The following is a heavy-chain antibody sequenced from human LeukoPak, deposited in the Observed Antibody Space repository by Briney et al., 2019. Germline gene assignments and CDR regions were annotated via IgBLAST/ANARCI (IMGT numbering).Heavy chain of an antibody. J-gene: IGHJ4*02. CDR1: GYSIRSGYH. CDR2: IYQSGST. D-gene: IGHD6-19*01. V-gene: IGHV4-38-2*02. Sequence: SETLSLTCTVSGYSIRSGYHWSWIRQTPGKGLEWLGSIYQSGSTYDNPSLKSRVTLSVDTSRNQFSLEMTSVTAADTAVYYCASAPHLAVADYWGQGTLVTVSS. CDR3: ASAPHLAVADY.